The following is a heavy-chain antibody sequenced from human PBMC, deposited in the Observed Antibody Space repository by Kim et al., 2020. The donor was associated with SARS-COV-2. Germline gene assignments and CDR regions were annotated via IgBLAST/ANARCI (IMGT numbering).Heavy chain of an antibody. J-gene: IGHJ3*02. CDR2: ISGDGTST. CDR1: GFTFNSYW. Sequence: GGSLRLSCAASGFTFNSYWMHWVRQAPGKGLVWVSRISGDGTSTNYADSVKGRFTISRDSAKNTLYLQMNRLRAEDTAVYYCARGNITAAGRGFDIWGQGTMVTVSS. V-gene: IGHV3-74*01. CDR3: ARGNITAAGRGFDI. D-gene: IGHD6-13*01.